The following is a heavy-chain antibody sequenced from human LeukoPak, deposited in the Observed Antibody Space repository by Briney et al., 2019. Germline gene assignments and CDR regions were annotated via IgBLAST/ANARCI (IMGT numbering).Heavy chain of an antibody. CDR3: AKVPYDSSGYYYFDY. CDR2: ISYDGSNK. J-gene: IGHJ4*02. Sequence: PGRSLRLSCAASGFTFSSYGMHWVRQAPGKGLEWEAVISYDGSNKYYADSVKGRFTISRDNSKNTLYLQMSSLRAGDTAVYYCAKVPYDSSGYYYFDYWGQGTLVTVSS. V-gene: IGHV3-30*18. D-gene: IGHD3-22*01. CDR1: GFTFSSYG.